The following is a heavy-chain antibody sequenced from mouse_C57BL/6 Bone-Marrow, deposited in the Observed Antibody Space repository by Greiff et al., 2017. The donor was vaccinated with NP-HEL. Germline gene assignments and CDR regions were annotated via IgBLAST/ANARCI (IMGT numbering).Heavy chain of an antibody. D-gene: IGHD1-3*01. J-gene: IGHJ1*03. V-gene: IGHV1-69*01. CDR1: GYTFTSYW. Sequence: QVQLQQSGAELVMPGASVKLSCKASGYTFTSYWMHWVKQRPGQGLEWIGEIDPSDSYTNYNQKFKGKSTLTVDKSSSTAYMQLSSLTSEDSAVYYCARDRPAKWYFDVWGTGTTVTVSS. CDR2: IDPSDSYT. CDR3: ARDRPAKWYFDV.